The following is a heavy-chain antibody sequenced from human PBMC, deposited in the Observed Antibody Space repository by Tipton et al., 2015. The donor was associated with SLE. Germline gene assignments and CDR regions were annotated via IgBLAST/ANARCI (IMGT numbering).Heavy chain of an antibody. CDR1: GGSISRSSHY. D-gene: IGHD2-2*01. Sequence: TLSLTCTVSGGSISRSSHYWGWIRQPPGKGLEWIGSIYYSGRTYYNSSLKSRVTISVDTSKNQFSLKLSSVTDADTAVYYCAREGQYQGWFDPWGRGTLVTVSS. J-gene: IGHJ5*02. CDR2: IYYSGRT. V-gene: IGHV4-39*07. CDR3: AREGQYQGWFDP.